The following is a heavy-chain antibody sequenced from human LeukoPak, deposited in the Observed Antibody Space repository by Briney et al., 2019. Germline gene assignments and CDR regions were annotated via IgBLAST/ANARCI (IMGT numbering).Heavy chain of an antibody. CDR2: ISADNGNT. CDR3: ARCGATVTMFFDY. J-gene: IGHJ4*02. CDR1: GYTFSIYG. D-gene: IGHD4-17*01. Sequence: GASVKVSCKASGYTFSIYGITWVRQAPGQGLEWMGFISADNGNTNCAQKFQGRVTMTTDTSTSTAYMELRSLRADDTAVYYCARCGATVTMFFDYWGQGTLVTVSS. V-gene: IGHV1-18*01.